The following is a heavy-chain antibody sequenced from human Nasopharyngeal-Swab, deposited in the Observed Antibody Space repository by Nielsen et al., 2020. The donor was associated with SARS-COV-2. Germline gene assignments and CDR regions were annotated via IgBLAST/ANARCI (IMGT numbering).Heavy chain of an antibody. Sequence: GESLKIFCKGSGYCFTRNWIGWVRQMPGKGLEWMGIIYPGDADARYSPSFLGQVTISADKSINTAYLQWSSLKASDTAMYYCARQQIIGTTAPLGPFDIWGQGTMVTVSS. CDR2: IYPGDADA. V-gene: IGHV5-51*01. D-gene: IGHD1-1*01. CDR3: ARQQIIGTTAPLGPFDI. CDR1: GYCFTRNW. J-gene: IGHJ3*02.